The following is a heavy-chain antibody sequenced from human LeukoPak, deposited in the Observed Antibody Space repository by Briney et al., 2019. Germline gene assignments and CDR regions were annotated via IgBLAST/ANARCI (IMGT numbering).Heavy chain of an antibody. Sequence: SETLSLTCTVSGGSISSSSYYWGWIRQPPGKGLEWIGRIYTSGSTNYNPSLKSRVTISVDTSKNQFSLKLSSVTAADTAVYYCARALIIAKEGWFDPWGQGTLVTVSS. CDR2: IYTSGST. D-gene: IGHD6-13*01. CDR3: ARALIIAKEGWFDP. CDR1: GGSISSSSYY. J-gene: IGHJ5*02. V-gene: IGHV4-61*02.